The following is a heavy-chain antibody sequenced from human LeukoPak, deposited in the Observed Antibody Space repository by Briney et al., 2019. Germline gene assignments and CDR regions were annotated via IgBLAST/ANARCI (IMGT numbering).Heavy chain of an antibody. CDR1: GFTFSSYW. Sequence: PGGSLRLSCAASGFTFSSYWMSWVRQAPGKGLEWVANIKQDGSEKYYVDSVKGRFTISRDNAKNSLYLQMNSLRAEDTAVYYCARVGQLGYCSSTSCYSFDYWGQGTLVTVSS. J-gene: IGHJ4*02. D-gene: IGHD2-2*01. CDR2: IKQDGSEK. CDR3: ARVGQLGYCSSTSCYSFDY. V-gene: IGHV3-7*01.